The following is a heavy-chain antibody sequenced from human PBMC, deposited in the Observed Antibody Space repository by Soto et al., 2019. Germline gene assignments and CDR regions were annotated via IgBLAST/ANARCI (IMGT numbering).Heavy chain of an antibody. D-gene: IGHD4-4*01. J-gene: IGHJ4*02. CDR2: IYYSGPS. V-gene: IGHV4-61*01. Sequence: SETLSLTCTVSGGSVSRDSNFWSWIRQPPGKGLEWIGYIYYSGPSRYNPSLESRVTISIDSSKNQVSLTLTSVTAADTAVYYCARGYSHYAHWGRGTLVIVSS. CDR1: GGSVSRDSNF. CDR3: ARGYSHYAH.